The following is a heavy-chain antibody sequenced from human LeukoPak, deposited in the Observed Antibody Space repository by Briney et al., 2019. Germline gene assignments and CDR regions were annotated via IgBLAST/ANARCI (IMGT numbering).Heavy chain of an antibody. D-gene: IGHD4-17*01. CDR2: ISNTGST. CDR1: GGSIRSYY. J-gene: IGHJ4*02. CDR3: ARAVGDYTFDY. V-gene: IGHV4-59*01. Sequence: SETLSLTCSVSGGSIRSYYWSWFRQPPGKGLEWIAYISNTGSTKYNPSLRSRVTISVDTSKNQFPLKLSSVTAADTAVYYCARAVGDYTFDYWGQGALVTVSS.